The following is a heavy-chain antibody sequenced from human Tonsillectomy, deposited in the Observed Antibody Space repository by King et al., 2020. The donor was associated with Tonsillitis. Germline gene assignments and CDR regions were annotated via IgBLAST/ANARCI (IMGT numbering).Heavy chain of an antibody. Sequence: VQLVESGGGVVQPGRSLRLSCAASGFTFSSYGMHWVRQAPGKGLEWVAVIWFDGSNKYYEDSVKGRFTISRDNSKNTVYLQLNSLRAEDPAVYYCARANGPGIDYYSYGLDVWGQGTTVTVSS. CDR1: GFTFSSYG. V-gene: IGHV3-33*01. CDR2: IWFDGSNK. J-gene: IGHJ6*02. CDR3: ARANGPGIDYYSYGLDV. D-gene: IGHD1-26*01.